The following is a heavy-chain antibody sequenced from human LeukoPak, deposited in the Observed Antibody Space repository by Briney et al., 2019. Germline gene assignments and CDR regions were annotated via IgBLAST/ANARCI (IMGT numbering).Heavy chain of an antibody. V-gene: IGHV3-66*01. CDR2: IYSGGST. Sequence: PGGSLRLSCAASEFSVGSNYMTWVRQAPGKGLEWVSLIYSGGSTYYADSVKGRFTISRDNSKNTLYLQMNSLRAEDTAVYYCARGMLGVKWLVLSFDYWGQGTLVTVSS. J-gene: IGHJ4*02. D-gene: IGHD6-19*01. CDR3: ARGMLGVKWLVLSFDY. CDR1: EFSVGSNY.